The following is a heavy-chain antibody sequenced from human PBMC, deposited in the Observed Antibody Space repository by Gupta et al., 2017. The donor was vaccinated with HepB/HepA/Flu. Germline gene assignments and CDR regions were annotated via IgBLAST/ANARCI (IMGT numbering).Heavy chain of an antibody. J-gene: IGHJ6*03. CDR1: GGSFSAYY. V-gene: IGHV4-34*01. CDR3: AKTVIVRGVEILTPFNYYYMDV. D-gene: IGHD3-10*01. Sequence: QVQLQQWGAGLLKPSATLSLTCAVYGGSFSAYYWSWIRQPPGKGLQWIGEINHSGSTNYNPSLKSRVTISVDTSKNQFSLKLSSVTAADTAVYYCAKTVIVRGVEILTPFNYYYMDVWGKGTTVTVSS. CDR2: INHSGST.